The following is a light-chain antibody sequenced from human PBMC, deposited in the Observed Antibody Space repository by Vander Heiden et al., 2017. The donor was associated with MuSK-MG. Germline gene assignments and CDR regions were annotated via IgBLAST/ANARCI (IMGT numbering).Light chain of an antibody. CDR1: QDISNY. J-gene: IGKJ2*01. V-gene: IGKV1-33*01. CDR2: DAS. Sequence: EIQMTQSPSSLSASVGDRVTITCQASQDISNYLNWYQQKPGKAPKLLIYDASNLETGVPSRFSGSGSGTDFTFTIRMRQPEDITAYYCQQYDNLPMHTYGQATKMEIK. CDR3: QQYDNLPMHT.